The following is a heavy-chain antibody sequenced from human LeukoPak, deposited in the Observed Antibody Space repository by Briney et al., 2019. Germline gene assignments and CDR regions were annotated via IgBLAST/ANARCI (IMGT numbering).Heavy chain of an antibody. V-gene: IGHV5-51*01. CDR1: GYSFTSYW. CDR2: IYPGDSDT. J-gene: IGHJ4*02. D-gene: IGHD6-19*01. CDR3: ARRDSSGWYVFVY. Sequence: GESLQISCKGSGYSFTSYWIGWVRQMPGKGLEWMGIIYPGDSDTGYSPSFQGQVAISADKSISTAYLQWSSLKASDTAMYYCARRDSSGWYVFVYWGQGTLVTVSS.